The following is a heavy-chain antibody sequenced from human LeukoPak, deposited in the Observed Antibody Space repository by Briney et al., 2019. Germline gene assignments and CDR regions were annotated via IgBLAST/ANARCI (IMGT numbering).Heavy chain of an antibody. J-gene: IGHJ4*02. CDR2: IYYSGST. V-gene: IGHV4-59*01. CDR1: AGSISSYY. Sequence: SETLSLTCTVSAGSISSYYWSWIRQPPGKGLEWIGYIYYSGSTNYNPSLKSRVTISVDTSKNQFSLKLSSVTAADTAVYYCARADILTGHPFDYWGQGTLVTVSS. D-gene: IGHD3-9*01. CDR3: ARADILTGHPFDY.